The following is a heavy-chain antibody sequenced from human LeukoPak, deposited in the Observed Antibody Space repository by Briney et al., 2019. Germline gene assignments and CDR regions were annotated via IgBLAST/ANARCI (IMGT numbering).Heavy chain of an antibody. CDR1: SGSINSSSYY. CDR2: IYYSGSA. Sequence: SETLSLTCTVSSGSINSSSYYWGWVRQPPGKGLEWIGSIYYSGSAYYNPSLKSRVTISVDTSKNQFSLKVSSVTAADTAVYYCAIRLSGSFRGWGQGTLVTVSS. V-gene: IGHV4-39*07. J-gene: IGHJ4*02. CDR3: AIRLSGSFRG. D-gene: IGHD6-25*01.